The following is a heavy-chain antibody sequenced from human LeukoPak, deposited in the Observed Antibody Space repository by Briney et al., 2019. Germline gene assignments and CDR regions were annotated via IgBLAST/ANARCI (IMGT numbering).Heavy chain of an antibody. CDR2: INHSGST. CDR1: GGSFSGYY. CDR3: ARGLAKGAASGWFDP. Sequence: PSETLSLTCAVYGGSFSGYYLGWIRQPPGKGLEWIGEINHSGSTNYNPSLKSRVTISIDTSKNQFSLKLSSVTAADTAVYYCARGLAKGAASGWFDPWGQGTLVTVSS. J-gene: IGHJ5*02. V-gene: IGHV4-34*01. D-gene: IGHD6-13*01.